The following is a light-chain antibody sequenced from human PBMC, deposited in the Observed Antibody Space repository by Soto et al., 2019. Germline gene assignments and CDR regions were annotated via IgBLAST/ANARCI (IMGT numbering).Light chain of an antibody. Sequence: EIVMTHTPASLSFSPGERSILSLSASQNVGNNLVWYQQKPGQAPRLLIYDASNRATGIPARFSGSGSGTDFTLTISSLEPEDFAVYYCQQRSNWPPITFGQGTRLENK. CDR1: QNVGNN. V-gene: IGKV3-11*01. J-gene: IGKJ5*01. CDR2: DAS. CDR3: QQRSNWPPIT.